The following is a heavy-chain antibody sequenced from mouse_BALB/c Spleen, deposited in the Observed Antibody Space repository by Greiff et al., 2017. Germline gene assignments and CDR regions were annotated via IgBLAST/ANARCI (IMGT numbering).Heavy chain of an antibody. V-gene: IGHV1-9*01. CDR2: ILPGSGST. CDR3: AREEGGPWFAY. CDR1: GYTFSSYW. J-gene: IGHJ3*01. Sequence: QVQLQQSGAELMKPGASVKISCKATGYTFSSYWIEWVKQRPGHGLEWIGEILPGSGSTNYNEKFKGKATFTADTSSNTAYMQLSSLTSEDSAVYYCAREEGGPWFAYWGQGTLVTVSA.